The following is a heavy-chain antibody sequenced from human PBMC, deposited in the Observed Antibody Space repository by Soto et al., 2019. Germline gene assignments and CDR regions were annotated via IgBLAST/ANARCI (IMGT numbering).Heavy chain of an antibody. Sequence: EVQLVESGGGLVQPGGSLRLSCAASGFTFSSYSINWIRQAPGEGLELVSFISRTGGSFTYYADSVKGRFTISRDDAKNSAYLQLNSLRAEDTALYYCVRDVGYCSGGRCYAWFDTWGQGTRVTGS. CDR2: ISRTGGSFT. CDR1: GFTFSSYS. CDR3: VRDVGYCSGGRCYAWFDT. V-gene: IGHV3-48*01. J-gene: IGHJ5*02. D-gene: IGHD2-15*01.